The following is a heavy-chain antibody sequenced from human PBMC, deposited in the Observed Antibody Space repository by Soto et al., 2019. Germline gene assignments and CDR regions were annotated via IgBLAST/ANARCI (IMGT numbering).Heavy chain of an antibody. CDR1: GFTFSSYS. J-gene: IGHJ4*02. CDR2: ISSSSSTI. CDR3: ARAPDSSGYYMYYFDY. D-gene: IGHD3-22*01. Sequence: GGSLRLSCAASGFTFSSYSMNWVRQAPGKGLEWVSYISSSSSTIYYADSVKGRFTISRDNAKNSLYLQMNSLRDEDTAVYYCARAPDSSGYYMYYFDYWGQGTLVTVSS. V-gene: IGHV3-48*02.